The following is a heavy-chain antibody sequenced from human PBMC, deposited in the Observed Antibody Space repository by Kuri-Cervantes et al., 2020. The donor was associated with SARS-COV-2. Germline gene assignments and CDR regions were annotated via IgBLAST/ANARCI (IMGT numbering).Heavy chain of an antibody. J-gene: IGHJ4*02. CDR3: ARDLRLGKSLDY. CDR1: GFTFSSYA. D-gene: IGHD7-27*01. Sequence: GGSLRLSCAASGFTFSSYAMSWARQAPGKGLEWVSNIGPSGTTKYYADSVKGRFTISRDNAKNSLYLQMSSLRAEDTAVYYCARDLRLGKSLDYWGQGTLVTVSS. CDR2: IGPSGTTK. V-gene: IGHV3-48*04.